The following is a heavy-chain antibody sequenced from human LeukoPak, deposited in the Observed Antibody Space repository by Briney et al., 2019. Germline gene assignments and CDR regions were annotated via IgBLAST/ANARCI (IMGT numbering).Heavy chain of an antibody. J-gene: IGHJ4*02. Sequence: SETLSLTCTVSGYSISSGYYWGWIRQPPGKGLEWIGSIYHSGSTYYNPSLKSRVTISVDTSKNQFSLKLSSVTAADTAVYYCARGAVLRHFNNWGQGTLVTVSS. CDR3: ARGAVLRHFNN. CDR2: IYHSGST. CDR1: GYSISSGYY. D-gene: IGHD3-9*01. V-gene: IGHV4-38-2*02.